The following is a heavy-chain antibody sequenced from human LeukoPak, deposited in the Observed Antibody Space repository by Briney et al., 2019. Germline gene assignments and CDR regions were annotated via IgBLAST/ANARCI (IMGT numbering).Heavy chain of an antibody. J-gene: IGHJ4*02. CDR2: IYYSGST. CDR3: ASDPSDY. CDR1: GGSISSSSYY. V-gene: IGHV4-39*07. D-gene: IGHD5-12*01. Sequence: SETLCLTCTVSGGSISSSSYYWGWIRQPPGKGLGWIGSIYYSGSTYYNPSLKSRVTISVDTSKNQFSLKLSSVTAADTAVYYCASDPSDYWGQGTLVTVSS.